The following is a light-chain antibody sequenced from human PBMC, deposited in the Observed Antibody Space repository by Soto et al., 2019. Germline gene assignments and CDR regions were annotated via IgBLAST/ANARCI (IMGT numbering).Light chain of an antibody. CDR2: GAS. J-gene: IGKJ2*01. CDR1: QSVSSN. Sequence: EIVMTQSPATLSVSPGERATLSCRASQSVSSNLAWYQQKPGQAPRLLIYGASTRATGIPARFSGSGSGTEFTLTISSLQSEDFAVYYCQQYINWPPYTFGLGTKLEIK. CDR3: QQYINWPPYT. V-gene: IGKV3-15*01.